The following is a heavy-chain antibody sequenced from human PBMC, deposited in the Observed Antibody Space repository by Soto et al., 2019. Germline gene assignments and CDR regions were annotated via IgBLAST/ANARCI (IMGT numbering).Heavy chain of an antibody. D-gene: IGHD3-3*01. CDR1: GFTFSSYG. V-gene: IGHV3-30*18. J-gene: IGHJ4*02. CDR3: AKDFLRFLDY. Sequence: PGGSLRLSCAASGFTFSSYGMHWVRQAPGKGLEWVAVISYDGSNKYYADSVKGRFTISRDNSKNTLYLQMNSLRAEDTAVYYCAKDFLRFLDYWGQGTLVTVSS. CDR2: ISYDGSNK.